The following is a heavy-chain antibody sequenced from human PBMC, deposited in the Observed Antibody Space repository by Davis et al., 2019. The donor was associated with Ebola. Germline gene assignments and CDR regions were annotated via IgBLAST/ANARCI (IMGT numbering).Heavy chain of an antibody. Sequence: SVPVFCKASGYIFTTYGMHWLRQAPGQGREWMGWINTNTGNPTYAEGFTGRFVFSLDTSVSTAYLQINSLKPEDTAVYYCASLPDIWGKGTMVTVSS. J-gene: IGHJ3*02. V-gene: IGHV7-4-1*02. CDR3: ASLPDI. CDR2: INTNTGNP. CDR1: GYIFTTYG.